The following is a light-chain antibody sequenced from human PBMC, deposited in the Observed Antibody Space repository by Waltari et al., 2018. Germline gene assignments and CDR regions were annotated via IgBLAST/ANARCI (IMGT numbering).Light chain of an antibody. CDR1: QSVGSSS. CDR3: QQHGTLPAT. Sequence: EIVLTQSPGTASLSPGERVTLSCRASQSVGSSSLAWYQQKPGQAPRLVIYRASRRATGSPDRFSGSGSGTDCSLTISRLEPEDFAVYYCQQHGTLPATFGQGTKVEIK. CDR2: RAS. J-gene: IGKJ1*01. V-gene: IGKV3-20*01.